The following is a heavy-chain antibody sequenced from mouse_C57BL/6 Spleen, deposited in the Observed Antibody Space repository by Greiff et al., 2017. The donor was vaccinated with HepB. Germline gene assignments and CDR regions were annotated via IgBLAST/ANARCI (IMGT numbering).Heavy chain of an antibody. CDR2: ILPGSGST. V-gene: IGHV1-9*01. D-gene: IGHD1-1*01. CDR1: GYTFTGYW. J-gene: IGHJ3*01. Sequence: VQLQQSGAELMKPGASVKLSCKATGYTFTGYWIEWVKQRPGHGLEWIGEILPGSGSTNYNEKFKGKATFTADTSSKTAYMQLSSLTTEDSAIYYCARPFITTVVEGFAYWGQGTLVTVSA. CDR3: ARPFITTVVEGFAY.